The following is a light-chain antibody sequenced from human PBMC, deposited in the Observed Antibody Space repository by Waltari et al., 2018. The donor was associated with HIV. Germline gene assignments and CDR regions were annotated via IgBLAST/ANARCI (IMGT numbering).Light chain of an antibody. J-gene: IGLJ2*01. CDR1: NSAVGCYNY. CDR2: EVS. CDR3: SSYTSSSTSRV. Sequence: QSALTQPASVSGSPGQSITISCTGTNSAVGCYNYVSWYQQHPGKAPKLMIYEVSNRPSGVSNRFSGSKSGNTASLTISGLQAEDEADYYCSSYTSSSTSRVFGGGTKLTVL. V-gene: IGLV2-14*01.